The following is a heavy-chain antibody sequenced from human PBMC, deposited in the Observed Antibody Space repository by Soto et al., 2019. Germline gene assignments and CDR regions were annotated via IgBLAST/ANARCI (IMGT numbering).Heavy chain of an antibody. V-gene: IGHV3-30*18. D-gene: IGHD1-26*01. CDR1: GFTFSSYG. Sequence: PGGSLRLSCAASGFTFSSYGMHWVRQAPGKGLEWVAVISYDGSNKYYADSVKGRFTISRDNSKNTLYLQMNSLRAEDTAVYYCAKDKELAFDYWGQGTLVTSPQ. CDR3: AKDKELAFDY. CDR2: ISYDGSNK. J-gene: IGHJ4*02.